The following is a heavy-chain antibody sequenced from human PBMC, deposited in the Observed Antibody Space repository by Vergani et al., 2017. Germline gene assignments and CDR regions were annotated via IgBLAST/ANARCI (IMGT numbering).Heavy chain of an antibody. CDR3: ARDDLRGSYYRNAFDI. CDR1: GYTFTSYD. CDR2: IYPSGGT. D-gene: IGHD1-26*01. J-gene: IGHJ3*02. Sequence: QVQLVQSGAEVKKPGASVQVSCKASGYTFTSYDMHWVRQAPGQGLEWMGKIYPSGGTNYAQKFQGRVTMTTDTSTSTAYMELRSLRSDDTAVYYCARDDLRGSYYRNAFDIWGQGTMVTVSS. V-gene: IGHV1-46*01.